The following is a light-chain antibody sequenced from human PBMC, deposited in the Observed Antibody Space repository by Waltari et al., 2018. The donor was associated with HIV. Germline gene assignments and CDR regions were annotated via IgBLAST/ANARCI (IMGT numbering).Light chain of an antibody. CDR1: QRVSSN. V-gene: IGKV3-15*01. Sequence: IVMTQSPATLSVSPGESVTLSCRASQRVSSNLAWYQQRPGQAPRLLLFAASTRAPGIPARFSGSGSGTEFTLTISSLQSEDFAVYYCQQYNAWPLYSFGQGTKLEI. J-gene: IGKJ2*03. CDR3: QQYNAWPLYS. CDR2: AAS.